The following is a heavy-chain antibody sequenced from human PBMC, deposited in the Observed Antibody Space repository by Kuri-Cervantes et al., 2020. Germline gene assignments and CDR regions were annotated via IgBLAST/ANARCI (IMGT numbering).Heavy chain of an antibody. CDR2: TYYKSKWYN. J-gene: IGHJ4*02. CDR1: GDSVSSNSAS. D-gene: IGHD6-13*01. Sequence: SETLSLTCAVSGDSVSSNSASWTWIRHSPSRGREWLGSTYYKSKWYNEYAVSLRSRITINTDTSKNQFSLHLNSVTPEDTALYYCTRNPGFGAVGDVDYWGQGTLVTVSS. CDR3: TRNPGFGAVGDVDY. V-gene: IGHV6-1*01.